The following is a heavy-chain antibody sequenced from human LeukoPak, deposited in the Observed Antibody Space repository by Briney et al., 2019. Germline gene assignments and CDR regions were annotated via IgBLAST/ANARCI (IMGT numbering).Heavy chain of an antibody. D-gene: IGHD3-9*01. CDR3: ARGPTGGNTFFYFAP. Sequence: GGSLRLSCAASGFAFGSYGMSWVRQAPGKGLDWVASLSGSGHNTYYADSVKGRFTISRDISQKSLFLQMNTLTAEDSAVYYGARGPTGGNTFFYFAPGGR. V-gene: IGHV3-23*01. CDR1: GFAFGSYG. J-gene: IGHJ2*01. CDR2: LSGSGHNT.